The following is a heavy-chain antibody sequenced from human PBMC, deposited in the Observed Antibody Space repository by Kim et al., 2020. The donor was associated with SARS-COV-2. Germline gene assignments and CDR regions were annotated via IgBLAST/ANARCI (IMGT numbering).Heavy chain of an antibody. Sequence: GGSLRLSCTASGFKFGDFYMSWIRQAPGKGLESLSYISPSGHDINYADSVKGRFTISRDNAKNSLYLQVDSLRDEDTAVYYCSRDPHPLDYWGQGTLVTVSS. CDR2: ISPSGHDI. J-gene: IGHJ4*02. CDR1: GFKFGDFY. CDR3: SRDPHPLDY. V-gene: IGHV3-11*01.